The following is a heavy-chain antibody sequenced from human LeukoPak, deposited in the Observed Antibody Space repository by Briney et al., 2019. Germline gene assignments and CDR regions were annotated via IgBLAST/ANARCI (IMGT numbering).Heavy chain of an antibody. CDR3: ARGLSGGIAAAGLEDWYDP. D-gene: IGHD6-13*01. V-gene: IGHV3-21*01. CDR1: GFTFSSYS. Sequence: PGGSLRLSCAASGFTFSSYSMNWVRQAPGKGLEWVSSISSSSSYIYYADSVKGRFTISRDNAKNSLYLQMNNLRAEDTAVYYCARGLSGGIAAAGLEDWYDPWGQGTLVTVSS. J-gene: IGHJ5*02. CDR2: ISSSSSYI.